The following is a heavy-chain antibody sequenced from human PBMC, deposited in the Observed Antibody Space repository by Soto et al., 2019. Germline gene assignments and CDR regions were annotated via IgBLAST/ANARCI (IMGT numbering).Heavy chain of an antibody. CDR2: TSRVGSVT. J-gene: IGHJ4*02. Sequence: EVQLSESGGGLVQLGGSLSFSCAASGFTFRTFAWRWVLQAPGKGLEWSSSTSRVGSVTYYADSVKGRFTMSRDNSKNTLFLNMNSLRAEDTAAYYCARITLAAATGHWGQGTLVTVSS. CDR3: ARITLAAATGH. V-gene: IGHV3-23*05. D-gene: IGHD6-25*01. CDR1: GFTFRTFA.